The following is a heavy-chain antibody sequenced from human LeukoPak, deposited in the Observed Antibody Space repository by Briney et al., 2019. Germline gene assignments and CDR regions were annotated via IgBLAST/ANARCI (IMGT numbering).Heavy chain of an antibody. CDR1: GGSISSSSYY. CDR3: ARDPVVRGVIPDY. Sequence: PSETLSLTCTVSGGSISSSSYYWGWIRQPPGKGLEGIGSIYYSGSTYYNPSLKSRVTISVDTSKNQFSLKLSSVTAADTAVYYCARDPVVRGVIPDYWGQGTLVTVSS. CDR2: IYYSGST. J-gene: IGHJ4*02. V-gene: IGHV4-39*07. D-gene: IGHD3-10*01.